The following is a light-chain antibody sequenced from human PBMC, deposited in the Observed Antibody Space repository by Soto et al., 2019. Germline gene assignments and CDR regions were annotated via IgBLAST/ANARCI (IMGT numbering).Light chain of an antibody. CDR2: GTS. CDR1: QSVSSKY. J-gene: IGKJ3*01. CDR3: QQYGSSLFT. Sequence: ENVLTQSPGTLFLSPGERATLSCRASQSVSSKYLAWYRQKPGQAPRVLIYGTSIRASGVPERFSGGGSGTDFTLTITRLEPEDFAVYYCQQYGSSLFTFGPGTKVDIK. V-gene: IGKV3-20*01.